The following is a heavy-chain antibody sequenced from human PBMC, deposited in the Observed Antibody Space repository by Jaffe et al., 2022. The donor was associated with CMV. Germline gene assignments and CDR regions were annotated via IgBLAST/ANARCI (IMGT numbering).Heavy chain of an antibody. V-gene: IGHV4-39*01. J-gene: IGHJ4*02. CDR2: IYYSGST. CDR1: GGSISSSSYY. Sequence: QLQLQESGPGLVKPSETLSLTCTVSGGSISSSSYYWGWIRQPPGKGLEWIGSIYYSGSTYYNPSLKSRVTISVDTSKNQFSLKLSSVTAADTAVYYCARQIVYSPVALFDYWGQGTLVTVSS. D-gene: IGHD1-26*01. CDR3: ARQIVYSPVALFDY.